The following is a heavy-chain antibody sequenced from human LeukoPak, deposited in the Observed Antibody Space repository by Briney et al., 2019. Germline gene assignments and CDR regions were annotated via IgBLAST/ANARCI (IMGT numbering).Heavy chain of an antibody. D-gene: IGHD3-22*01. V-gene: IGHV1-2*02. J-gene: IGHJ4*02. CDR1: GYTFTGYY. CDR3: ARVIGRNYYDSSPTDLDY. Sequence: GASVKVSCKASGYTFTGYYMHWVRQAPGQGLEWMGWINPNSGGTNYAQKFQGRVTMTRDTSISTAYMELSRLRSDDTAVYYCARVIGRNYYDSSPTDLDYWGQGTLVTVSS. CDR2: INPNSGGT.